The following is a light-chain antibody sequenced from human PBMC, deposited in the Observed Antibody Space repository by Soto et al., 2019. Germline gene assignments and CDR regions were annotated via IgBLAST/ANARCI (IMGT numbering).Light chain of an antibody. CDR1: QSVGNNY. CDR3: QQYAGSPPRT. Sequence: EIVLTQSPGTLSLSPGERASLSCRASQSVGNNYLAWYQQKPGQAPRLLIFGASSRATGIPDRFSGSGSGTDFTLTISRLEPEDFAVYYCQQYAGSPPRTFGQGTKVELK. CDR2: GAS. V-gene: IGKV3-20*01. J-gene: IGKJ1*01.